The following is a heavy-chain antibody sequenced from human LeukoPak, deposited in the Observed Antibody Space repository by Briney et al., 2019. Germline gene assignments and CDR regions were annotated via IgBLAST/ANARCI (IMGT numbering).Heavy chain of an antibody. D-gene: IGHD3-9*01. J-gene: IGHJ4*02. CDR2: IYYSGST. CDR1: GGSISSYY. V-gene: IGHV4-59*01. Sequence: SETLSLTCTVSGGSISSYYWSWIRQPPGKGLEWIGYIYYSGSTNYNPSLKSRVTISVDTSKNQFSLKLSSVTAADTAVYYCARVGWLGYFDYWGQGTLVTVSS. CDR3: ARVGWLGYFDY.